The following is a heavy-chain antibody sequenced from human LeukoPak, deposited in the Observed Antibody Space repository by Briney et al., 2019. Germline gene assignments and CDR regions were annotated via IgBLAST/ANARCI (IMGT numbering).Heavy chain of an antibody. V-gene: IGHV3-21*01. D-gene: IGHD3-9*01. J-gene: IGHJ6*02. CDR3: ARDASIGLDV. CDR1: GFRFGGST. Sequence: GGSLRLSCAASGFRFGGSTISWVRQAPGKGLQWVSSISDSGNTYYAESLKGRITVSRDNAKNSLFLQMNSLRADDTAAYYCARDASIGLDVWGHGTTVTVSS. CDR2: ISDSGNT.